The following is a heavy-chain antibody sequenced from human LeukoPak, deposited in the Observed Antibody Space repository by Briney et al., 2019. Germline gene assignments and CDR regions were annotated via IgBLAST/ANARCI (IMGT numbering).Heavy chain of an antibody. Sequence: GASVKVSCKASGYTFTSYDINWMPQAPGQGLEWMGGIIPIFGTANYAQKFQGRVTITTDESTSTAYMELSSLRSEDTAVYYCARVQGIKLELRSWGQGTLVTVSS. CDR2: IIPIFGTA. CDR3: ARVQGIKLELRS. CDR1: GYTFTSYD. J-gene: IGHJ4*02. V-gene: IGHV1-69*05. D-gene: IGHD1-7*01.